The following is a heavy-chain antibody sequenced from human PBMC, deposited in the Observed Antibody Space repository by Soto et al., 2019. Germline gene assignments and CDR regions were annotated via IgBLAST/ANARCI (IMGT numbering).Heavy chain of an antibody. D-gene: IGHD3-3*02. CDR1: GFTFSSYW. J-gene: IGHJ4*02. Sequence: PGGSLRLSCAASGFTFSSYWMRWVRQAPGKGLVWVSRISSDGSSTSYADSVKGRFTISRDNAKNTLYLQMNSLRAEDTAVYYCARHLGGNTDYWGQGTLVTVSS. V-gene: IGHV3-74*01. CDR2: ISSDGSST. CDR3: ARHLGGNTDY.